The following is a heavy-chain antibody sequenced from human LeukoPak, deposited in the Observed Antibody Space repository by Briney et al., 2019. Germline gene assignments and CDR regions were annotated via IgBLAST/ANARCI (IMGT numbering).Heavy chain of an antibody. Sequence: GGSLRLSCAASGFTVSSNYMSWVRQAPGKGLEWVSVIYSGGSTYYADSVKGRFTISRDNSKNTLYSQMNSLRAEDTAVYYCAKVRYDSSGYQSPYFDYWGQGTLVTVSS. CDR2: IYSGGST. CDR1: GFTVSSNY. V-gene: IGHV3-53*01. J-gene: IGHJ4*02. CDR3: AKVRYDSSGYQSPYFDY. D-gene: IGHD3-22*01.